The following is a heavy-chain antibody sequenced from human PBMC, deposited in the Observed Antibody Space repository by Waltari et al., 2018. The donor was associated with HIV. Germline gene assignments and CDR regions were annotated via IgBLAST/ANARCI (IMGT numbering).Heavy chain of an antibody. V-gene: IGHV4-4*07. Sequence: QVQLQESGAGLVRPSEPLALTCTVSGGSFTSYHWTWVRQAAGKGLEWIGRIYYTGNTNYTPSLKSRVTMSVDTYNNQFSLRLSSVTAADTAVYYCVRNLWFGEIRWFDPWGQGTLVTVSS. J-gene: IGHJ5*02. CDR1: GGSFTSYH. CDR2: IYYTGNT. CDR3: VRNLWFGEIRWFDP. D-gene: IGHD3-10*01.